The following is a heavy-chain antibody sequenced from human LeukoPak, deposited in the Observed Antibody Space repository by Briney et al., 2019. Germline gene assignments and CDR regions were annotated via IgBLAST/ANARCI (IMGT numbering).Heavy chain of an antibody. CDR1: GYTFTTYG. D-gene: IGHD2-2*01. V-gene: IGHV1-18*01. Sequence: ASVKVSCKASGYTFTTYGISWVRQAPGQGLEWMGWISAYNANTNYAQKFQGRVTMTTDTSTSTAYMELRSLRSDDTAVYYCARDAGIVVVPAAPILWGQGTLVTVSS. J-gene: IGHJ4*02. CDR2: ISAYNANT. CDR3: ARDAGIVVVPAAPIL.